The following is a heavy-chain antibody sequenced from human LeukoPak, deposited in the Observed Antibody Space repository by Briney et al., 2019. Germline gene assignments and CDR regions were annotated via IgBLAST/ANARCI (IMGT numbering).Heavy chain of an antibody. Sequence: GGSLRLSCAASGFTFSSYVMHWVRQAPGKGLEWVAVISYDGSNKYYADSVKGRFTISRDNFKNTLYLQMNSLRAEDTAVYYCARGPNDYGDYWGQGTLVTVSS. V-gene: IGHV3-30-3*01. CDR2: ISYDGSNK. J-gene: IGHJ4*02. CDR1: GFTFSSYV. CDR3: ARGPNDYGDY.